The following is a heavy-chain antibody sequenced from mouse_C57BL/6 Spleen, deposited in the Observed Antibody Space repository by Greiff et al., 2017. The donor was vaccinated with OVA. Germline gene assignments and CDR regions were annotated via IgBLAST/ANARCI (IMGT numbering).Heavy chain of an antibody. V-gene: IGHV1-4*01. CDR3: ASYYSNSWFAY. CDR2: ITPSSGYP. Sequence: VKLMESGAELARPGASVQMSCKASGYTFTSYTMHWVKQRPGQGLEWIGYITPSSGYPKYNQKFKDKATLTADKSASTAYMQLSSLTSEDSAVYYCASYYSNSWFAYWGQGTLVTVSA. J-gene: IGHJ3*01. CDR1: GYTFTSYT. D-gene: IGHD2-5*01.